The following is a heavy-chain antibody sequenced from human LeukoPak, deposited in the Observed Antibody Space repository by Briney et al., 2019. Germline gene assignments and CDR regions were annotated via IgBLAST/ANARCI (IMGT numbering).Heavy chain of an antibody. Sequence: SETLSLTCSVSGGSISGGSISGYHWSWIRQPPGKGLELIAYMHYSGTTHYNPSLKSRVSISVDTSRKQISLELTSVTAADTAVYYCARVGSSWYEGPYYFDYWGQGTLVTVSS. J-gene: IGHJ4*02. CDR3: ARVGSSWYEGPYYFDY. V-gene: IGHV4-61*08. D-gene: IGHD6-13*01. CDR2: MHYSGTT. CDR1: GGSISGGSISGYH.